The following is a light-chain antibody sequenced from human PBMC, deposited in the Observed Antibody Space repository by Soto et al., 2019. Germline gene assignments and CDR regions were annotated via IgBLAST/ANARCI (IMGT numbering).Light chain of an antibody. CDR1: QSVSSN. J-gene: IGKJ4*01. CDR3: QQYGSSTLT. V-gene: IGKV3-20*01. CDR2: GAS. Sequence: EIVITQSPATLSVSPGERATLSCRASQSVSSNLAWYQQKPGQAPRILIYGASSRATGIPDRFSGSGAGTDCTRTISRLEPEDFAVYYCQQYGSSTLTFGGGTKVDI.